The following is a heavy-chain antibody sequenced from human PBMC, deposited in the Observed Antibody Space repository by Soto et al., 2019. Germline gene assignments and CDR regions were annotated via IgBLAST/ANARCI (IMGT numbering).Heavy chain of an antibody. CDR2: IYPGDSDT. D-gene: IGHD5-12*01. CDR1: GYSFTSYW. Sequence: GESLKISCKGSGYSFTSYWIGWVRQMPGKGLEWMGIIYPGDSDTRYSPSFQGQVTISADKSISIAYLQWSSLKASDTAMYYCARQGSGYAGPWIGFDLWGQGTMVTVSS. J-gene: IGHJ3*01. V-gene: IGHV5-51*01. CDR3: ARQGSGYAGPWIGFDL.